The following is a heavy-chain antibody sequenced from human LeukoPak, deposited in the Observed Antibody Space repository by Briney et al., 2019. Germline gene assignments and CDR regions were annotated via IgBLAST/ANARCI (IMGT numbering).Heavy chain of an antibody. V-gene: IGHV4-59*01. CDR3: ARGGSLRDLQNFDY. Sequence: PSETLSLTCTVSGGSISSYYWSWIRQPPGKGLEWIGYIYYSGSTNYNPSLKSRVTMSVDTSKNQFSLRLSSVTAADTAVYYCARGGSLRDLQNFDYWGQGTLVTVSS. CDR1: GGSISSYY. D-gene: IGHD1-26*01. CDR2: IYYSGST. J-gene: IGHJ4*02.